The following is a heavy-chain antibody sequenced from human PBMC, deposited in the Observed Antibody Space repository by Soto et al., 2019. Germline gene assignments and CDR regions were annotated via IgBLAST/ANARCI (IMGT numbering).Heavy chain of an antibody. V-gene: IGHV3-21*01. D-gene: IGHD3-9*01. CDR1: GFTFSSYS. CDR3: ARAFHYDILTGSGMDV. CDR2: ISSSSGYI. Sequence: GGSLRLSCAASGFTFSSYSMNWVRQAPGKGLEWVSSISSSSGYIYYADSVKGRFTISRDNAKNSLYLQMNGLRAEDTAVYYCARAFHYDILTGSGMDVWGQGTTVTVSS. J-gene: IGHJ6*02.